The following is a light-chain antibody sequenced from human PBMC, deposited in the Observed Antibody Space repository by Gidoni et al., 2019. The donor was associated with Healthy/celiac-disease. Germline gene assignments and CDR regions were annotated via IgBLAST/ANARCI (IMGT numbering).Light chain of an antibody. J-gene: IGKJ1*01. V-gene: IGKV1-5*03. CDR1: QSISSW. CDR3: QQYNSYSRT. CDR2: KAS. Sequence: DIQMTQSPSTLSASVGDRVTRTCRASQSISSWLAWYQQKPVKAPKLLIYKASSFESGVPSRFSGSGSGTEFTLTISSLQPEDFATYYCQQYNSYSRTFGQGTKVEIK.